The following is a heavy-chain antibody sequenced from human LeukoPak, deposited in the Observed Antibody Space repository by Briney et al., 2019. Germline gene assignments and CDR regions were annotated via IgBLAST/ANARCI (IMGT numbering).Heavy chain of an antibody. Sequence: SVKVSCKASGGTFSSYAISWVRQAPGQGLEWLGGIIPIFGTANYAQKFQGRVTITTDESTSTAYMELSSLRSEDTAVYYCAREHKSLWGGYRNTKGWFDPWGQGTLVTVTS. J-gene: IGHJ5*02. D-gene: IGHD3-16*02. V-gene: IGHV1-69*05. CDR3: AREHKSLWGGYRNTKGWFDP. CDR1: GGTFSSYA. CDR2: IIPIFGTA.